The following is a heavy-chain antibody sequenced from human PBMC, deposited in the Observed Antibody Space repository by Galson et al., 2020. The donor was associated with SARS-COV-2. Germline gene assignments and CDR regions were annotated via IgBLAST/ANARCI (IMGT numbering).Heavy chain of an antibody. Sequence: ETSETLSLTCTVSGGSISRYYWSWIRQPPGKGLEWIGFMYYIGSSNNNPSLKSRVTISVDMSKSHLSLELRSVTAADTAVYYCVRHGYCSSGSGSANDAFHIWGQGTMVTVSS. J-gene: IGHJ3*02. CDR1: GGSISRYY. CDR2: MYYIGSS. V-gene: IGHV4-59*08. CDR3: VRHGYCSSGSGSANDAFHI. D-gene: IGHD2-2*03.